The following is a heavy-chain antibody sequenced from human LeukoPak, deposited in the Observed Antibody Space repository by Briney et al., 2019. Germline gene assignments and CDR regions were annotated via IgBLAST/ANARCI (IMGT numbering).Heavy chain of an antibody. Sequence: SVTVSCKASGGTFSSYAISWVRQAPGQGLEWMGRIIPILGIANCAQKFQGRVTITADKSTSTAYMELSSLRSEDTAVYYCASPIYDSSGYSYAFDIWGQGTMVTVSS. CDR3: ASPIYDSSGYSYAFDI. J-gene: IGHJ3*02. CDR1: GGTFSSYA. CDR2: IIPILGIA. D-gene: IGHD3-22*01. V-gene: IGHV1-69*04.